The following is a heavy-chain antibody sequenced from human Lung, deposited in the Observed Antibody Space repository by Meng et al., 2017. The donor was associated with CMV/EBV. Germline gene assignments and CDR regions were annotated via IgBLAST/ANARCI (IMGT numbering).Heavy chain of an antibody. CDR2: IYPGDSDT. V-gene: IGHV5-51*01. Sequence: GGSLRLSXLGSGYSFSNYWIGWVRQMPGKGLEWMGIIYPGDSDTRYRPSCKGQVTISVYKSIGTAYLQWSRLEATDTATYYGVRHFGTDIVAVPAAKHYYVAMDVWGQGTTVTVSS. J-gene: IGHJ6*02. D-gene: IGHD2-2*01. CDR1: GYSFSNYW. CDR3: VRHFGTDIVAVPAAKHYYVAMDV.